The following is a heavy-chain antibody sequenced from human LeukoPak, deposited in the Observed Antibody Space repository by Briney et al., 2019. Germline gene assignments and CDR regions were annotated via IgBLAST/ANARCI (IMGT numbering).Heavy chain of an antibody. CDR1: GFTFSDHY. CDR3: ARVRSGDTPRYFDY. V-gene: IGHV3-72*01. J-gene: IGHJ4*02. Sequence: PGGSLRLSCTASGFTFSDHYMDWVRQAPGKGLEWVGRVRDKVNSYTTEYAASVKGRFTISRDDSKNSLHLQMNSLKTEDTAVYYCARVRSGDTPRYFDYWGQGTLVTVSS. D-gene: IGHD2-15*01. CDR2: VRDKVNSYTT.